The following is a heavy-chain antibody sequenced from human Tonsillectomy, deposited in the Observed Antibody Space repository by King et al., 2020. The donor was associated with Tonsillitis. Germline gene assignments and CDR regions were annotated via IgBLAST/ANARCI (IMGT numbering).Heavy chain of an antibody. J-gene: IGHJ4*02. CDR3: ARGQGTMVRGVHFDY. V-gene: IGHV1-2*02. CDR1: GYTFTGYY. D-gene: IGHD3-10*01. CDR2: INPNSGGT. Sequence: VQLVESGTAVKKPGASVKVSCKASGYTFTGYYMHWVRQAPGQGLEWMGWINPNSGGTNCAQKFQGRVTMTRDTSISTAYMELSSLRSDDTAVYYCARGQGTMVRGVHFDYWGQGTLVTVSS.